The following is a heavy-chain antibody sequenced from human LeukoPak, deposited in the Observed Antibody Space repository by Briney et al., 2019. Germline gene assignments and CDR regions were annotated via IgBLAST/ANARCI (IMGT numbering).Heavy chain of an antibody. J-gene: IGHJ6*02. Sequence: SQTLSLTCAISGDSVSSNSAAWNWIRQSPSRGLEWLGRTYYRSKWYNDYAVSVKSRITINPDTSKNQFSLQLNSVTPEDTAVYYCARDRYLSYGDHLTRYYYYGMDVWGQGTTVTVSS. CDR2: TYYRSKWYN. V-gene: IGHV6-1*01. D-gene: IGHD4-17*01. CDR3: ARDRYLSYGDHLTRYYYYGMDV. CDR1: GDSVSSNSAA.